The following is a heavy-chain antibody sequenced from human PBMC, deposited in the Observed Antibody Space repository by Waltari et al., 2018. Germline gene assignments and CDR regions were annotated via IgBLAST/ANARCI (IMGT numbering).Heavy chain of an antibody. Sequence: EVQLVESGGGLVQPGGSLRLSCAASGFTFSSYAMSWVRQAPGKGLEWVSAISGSGGSTYYADSVKGRFTISRDNSKNTLYLQMNSLRAEDTAVYYCAKVQYYYDSSGYSTRGFDYWGQGTLVTVSS. D-gene: IGHD3-22*01. CDR2: ISGSGGST. J-gene: IGHJ4*02. CDR3: AKVQYYYDSSGYSTRGFDY. V-gene: IGHV3-23*04. CDR1: GFTFSSYA.